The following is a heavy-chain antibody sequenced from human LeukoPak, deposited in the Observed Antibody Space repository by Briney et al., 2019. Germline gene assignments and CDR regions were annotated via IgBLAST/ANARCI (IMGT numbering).Heavy chain of an antibody. CDR2: ISSSSSYI. J-gene: IGHJ4*02. CDR3: ARVRDYDYGTLDY. V-gene: IGHV3-21*01. D-gene: IGHD3-16*01. CDR1: GFTFSSYS. Sequence: GSLRLSCAASGFTFSSYSMNWVRQAPGKGLEWVSSISSSSSYIYYADSVKGRFTISRDNAKNSLYLQMNSLRAEDTAVYYCARVRDYDYGTLDYWGQGTLVTVSS.